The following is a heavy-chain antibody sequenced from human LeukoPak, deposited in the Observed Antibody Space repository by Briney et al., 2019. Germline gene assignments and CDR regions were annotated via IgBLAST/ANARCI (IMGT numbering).Heavy chain of an antibody. V-gene: IGHV3-48*04. Sequence: GGSLRLSCAASGFTFSTYSMNWVRQAPGKGLEWVSSISSSGSTIYYADSVKGRFTISRDNAKNSLYLQMNSLRAEDTAVYYCAELGITMIGGVWGKGTTVTISS. CDR2: ISSSGSTI. CDR3: AELGITMIGGV. D-gene: IGHD3-10*02. J-gene: IGHJ6*04. CDR1: GFTFSTYS.